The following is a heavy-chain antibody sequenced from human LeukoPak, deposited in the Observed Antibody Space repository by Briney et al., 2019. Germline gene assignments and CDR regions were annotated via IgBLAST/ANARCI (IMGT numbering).Heavy chain of an antibody. D-gene: IGHD5-18*01. CDR3: ARDVDTATDQINDY. J-gene: IGHJ4*02. Sequence: ASVKVSCKASGYTFTSHGVSWVRQAPGQGLEWMGWVSTYNGNTNYVPKYQGRVTMTTDTSTSTAYMELRSLRSDDTAVYYCARDVDTATDQINDYWGQGTLVTVSS. CDR2: VSTYNGNT. V-gene: IGHV1-18*04. CDR1: GYTFTSHG.